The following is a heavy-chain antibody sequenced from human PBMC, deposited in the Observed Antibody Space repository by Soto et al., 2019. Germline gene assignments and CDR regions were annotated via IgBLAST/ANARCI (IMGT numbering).Heavy chain of an antibody. Sequence: QVQLVQSGAEVKKPGASVKVSCKASGYTFTSYGISWVRQAPGQGLEWMGWISAYNGNTNYAQKLQGRVTMTTDTSTSTAYRELRSLRSDDTAVYYCARDSIAAAGMTTNFDYWGQGTLVTVSS. D-gene: IGHD6-13*01. CDR3: ARDSIAAAGMTTNFDY. J-gene: IGHJ4*02. CDR2: ISAYNGNT. CDR1: GYTFTSYG. V-gene: IGHV1-18*04.